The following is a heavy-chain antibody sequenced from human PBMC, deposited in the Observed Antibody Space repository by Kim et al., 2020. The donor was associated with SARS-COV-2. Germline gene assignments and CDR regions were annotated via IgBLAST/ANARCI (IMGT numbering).Heavy chain of an antibody. J-gene: IGHJ6*02. V-gene: IGHV3-30-3*01. Sequence: GGSLRLSCAASGFTFSSYAMHWVRQAPGKGLEWVAVISYDGSNKYYADSVKGRFTISRDNSKNTLYLQMNSLRAEDTAVYYCARGERVGIQLWLVYYYYGMDVWGRGTTVTVSS. CDR2: ISYDGSNK. CDR3: ARGERVGIQLWLVYYYYGMDV. CDR1: GFTFSSYA. D-gene: IGHD5-18*01.